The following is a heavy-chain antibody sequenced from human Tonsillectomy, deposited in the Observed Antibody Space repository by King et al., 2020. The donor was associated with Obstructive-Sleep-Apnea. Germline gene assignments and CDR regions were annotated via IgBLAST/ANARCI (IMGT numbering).Heavy chain of an antibody. V-gene: IGHV4-34*01. CDR3: ARGYCSSTSCYRVDP. D-gene: IGHD2-2*01. CDR2: INHSGST. J-gene: IGHJ5*02. CDR1: GGSFSGYY. Sequence: VQLQQWDAGLLKPSETLSLTCAVYGGSFSGYYWSWIRQPPGKGLEWIGEINHSGSTNYNPSLKSRVTISVDTSKNQFSLKLGSVTAADTAVYYCARGYCSSTSCYRVDPWGQGTLVTVSS.